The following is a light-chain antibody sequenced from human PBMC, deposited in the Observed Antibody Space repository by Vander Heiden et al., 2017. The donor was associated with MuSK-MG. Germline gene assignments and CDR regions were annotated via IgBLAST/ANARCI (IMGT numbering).Light chain of an antibody. J-gene: IGKJ3*01. V-gene: IGKV1-33*01. CDR3: QQYHSLPPT. CDR1: QDIDNY. CDR2: DGS. Sequence: DIQMTQSPSSLSASVGDRVTITCQASQDIDNYVNWYQQKPGKPPNLLIYDGSSLETGVPSRFSGGGSGTDFTLTINSLQPEDLATYYCQQYHSLPPTFGHGTKIHIK.